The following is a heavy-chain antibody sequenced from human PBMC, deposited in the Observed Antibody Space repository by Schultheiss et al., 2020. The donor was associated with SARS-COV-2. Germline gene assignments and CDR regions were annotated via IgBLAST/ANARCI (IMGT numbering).Heavy chain of an antibody. CDR3: ARGPYYYYGMDV. J-gene: IGHJ6*02. CDR2: INSDGSST. V-gene: IGHV3-74*01. Sequence: GGSLRLSCAASGFTFSSYWMHWVRQAPGKGLVWVSRINSDGSSTSYAYSVKGRFTISRDNAKNTLYLQMNSLRAEDTAVYYCARGPYYYYGMDVWGQGTTVTVSS. CDR1: GFTFSSYW.